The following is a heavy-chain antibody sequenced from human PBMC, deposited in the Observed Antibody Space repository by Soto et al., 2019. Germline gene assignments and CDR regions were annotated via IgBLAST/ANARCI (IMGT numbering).Heavy chain of an antibody. V-gene: IGHV1-46*01. D-gene: IGHD5-12*01. CDR1: GYTFSSFY. CDR3: ARGRGYSGDDLQEDGFDV. CDR2: MNPSGDRT. Sequence: QVQLMQSGTEVKEPEASVNLSCKASGYTFSSFYIHWVRQAPGQGLEWVGIMNPSGDRTNYAQNFQGRVTMTRDTATSTVYMELSSLRSEDTAVYYCARGRGYSGDDLQEDGFDVWGQGTMVTVS. J-gene: IGHJ3*01.